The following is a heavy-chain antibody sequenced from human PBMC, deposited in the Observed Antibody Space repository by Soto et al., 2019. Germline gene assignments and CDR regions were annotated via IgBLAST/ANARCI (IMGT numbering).Heavy chain of an antibody. V-gene: IGHV3-23*01. Sequence: GGSLRLSCAASGFTFSSYAMSWVRQAPGKGLEWVSVISGSDDSTYYADSVKGRFTISRDNSKNTLYLQMNSLRTEDTAVYYCAKRSSSSTFDYWGQGTLVTVSS. J-gene: IGHJ4*02. D-gene: IGHD6-6*01. CDR1: GFTFSSYA. CDR3: AKRSSSSTFDY. CDR2: ISGSDDST.